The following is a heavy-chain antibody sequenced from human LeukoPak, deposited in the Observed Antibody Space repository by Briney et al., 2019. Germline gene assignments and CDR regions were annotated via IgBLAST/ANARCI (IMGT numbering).Heavy chain of an antibody. CDR2: ISAYNGNT. J-gene: IGHJ4*02. CDR3: ARVNVGRASWDSFDY. CDR1: GYTFTSYG. V-gene: IGHV1-18*01. Sequence: GASVKVSCKASGYTFTSYGISWVRQAPGQGLEWMGWISAYNGNTNYAQKLQGRVTMTRDTSISTAYMELSRLRSDDTAVYYCARVNVGRASWDSFDYWGQGTLVTVSS. D-gene: IGHD2-8*01.